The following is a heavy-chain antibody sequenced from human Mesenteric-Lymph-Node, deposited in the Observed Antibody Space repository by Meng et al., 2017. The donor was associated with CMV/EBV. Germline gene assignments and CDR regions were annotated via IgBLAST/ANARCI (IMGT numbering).Heavy chain of an antibody. V-gene: IGHV4-39*01. CDR2: IYYSGST. CDR3: ARPGIAVAGIGY. Sequence: CTVSGGSISSSRYYWGWIRQPPGKGLEWIGSIYYSGSTYYNPSLKSRVTISVDTSKNQFSLKLSSVTAADTAVYYCARPGIAVAGIGYWGQGTLVTVSS. J-gene: IGHJ4*02. D-gene: IGHD6-19*01. CDR1: GGSISSSRYY.